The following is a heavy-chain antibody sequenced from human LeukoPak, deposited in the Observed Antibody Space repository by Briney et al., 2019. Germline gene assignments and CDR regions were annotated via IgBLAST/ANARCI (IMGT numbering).Heavy chain of an antibody. Sequence: SETLSLTCTVSGGSINGYYWNWIRQPPGKGLEWIGYIYDSGSTKYNPSLKSRVTISVDTSKNQFSLKLSSVTAADTAVYYCARGTSYSGATFLYWGQGTLVTVSS. CDR3: ARGTSYSGATFLY. CDR2: IYDSGST. V-gene: IGHV4-59*01. D-gene: IGHD1-26*01. CDR1: GGSINGYY. J-gene: IGHJ4*02.